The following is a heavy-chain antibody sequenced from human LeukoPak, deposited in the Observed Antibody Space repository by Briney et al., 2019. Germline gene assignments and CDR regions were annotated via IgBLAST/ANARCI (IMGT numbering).Heavy chain of an antibody. D-gene: IGHD4-23*01. CDR3: ARGRGGRNSPWFDP. CDR2: IYYSGST. Sequence: SETLSLNCTVSGGSISHYYWSWIRQAPGKRLEWIGYIYYSGSTKYNPSLNSRVTISIDTPKKQFSLKLSAVTAADTAVYYCARGRGGRNSPWFDPWGQGALVTVSS. J-gene: IGHJ5*02. CDR1: GGSISHYY. V-gene: IGHV4-59*01.